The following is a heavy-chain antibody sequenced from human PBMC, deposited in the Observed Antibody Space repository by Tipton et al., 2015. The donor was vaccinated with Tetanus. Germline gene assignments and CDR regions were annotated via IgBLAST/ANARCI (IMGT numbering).Heavy chain of an antibody. J-gene: IGHJ4*01. D-gene: IGHD5-24*01. V-gene: IGHV3-21*01. CDR2: ISGTGSIV. CDR3: ATTGRERWLPMIFDS. Sequence: LSLTCAASGFTFSTYTLNWVRQTPGKGLEWVSSISGTGSIVKDADSVRGRFTISRDNAKNSLFLQMNSLRVDDTAVYFCATTGRERWLPMIFDSWGRGTLVTVSS. CDR1: GFTFSTYT.